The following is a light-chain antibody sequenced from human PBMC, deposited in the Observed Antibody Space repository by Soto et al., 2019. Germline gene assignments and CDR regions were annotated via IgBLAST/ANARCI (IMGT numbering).Light chain of an antibody. CDR3: QQYDSSPWT. Sequence: EVVLTQSPGTLSLSPGERATLSCRASQSVSSSYLAWYQQKPGQSPRLLIYGASNRASGISDRFSGSGSGTDFTLTIYRLEPEDFAVYYCQQYDSSPWTFGQGTKVGIK. CDR1: QSVSSSY. CDR2: GAS. J-gene: IGKJ1*01. V-gene: IGKV3-20*01.